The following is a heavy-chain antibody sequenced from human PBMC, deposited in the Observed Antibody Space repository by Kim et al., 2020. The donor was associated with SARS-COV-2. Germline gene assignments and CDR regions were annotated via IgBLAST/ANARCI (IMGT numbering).Heavy chain of an antibody. CDR1: GFTFSSYA. Sequence: GGSLRLSWAASGFTFSSYAMSWVRQAPGKGLEWVSAISGSGGSTYYADSVKGRFTISRDNSKNTLYLQMNSLRAEDTAVYYCAKDLPSDYYDSSGYYPPPNSGDGALVSVSS. V-gene: IGHV3-23*01. CDR3: AKDLPSDYYDSSGYYPPPN. J-gene: IGHJ4*01. D-gene: IGHD3-22*01. CDR2: ISGSGGST.